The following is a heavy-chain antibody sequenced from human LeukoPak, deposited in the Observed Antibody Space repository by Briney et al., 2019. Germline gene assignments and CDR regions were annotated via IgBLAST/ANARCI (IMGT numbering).Heavy chain of an antibody. CDR2: IWHSGRT. J-gene: IGHJ3*02. CDR3: ARRYGYCSSTSCRYDAFDI. Sequence: PSETLSLTCTVSGGSITNYYWSWIRQPPEKGLEWIGFIWHSGRTNYNPSLKSRVTMSVDTSKNQFSLKLSSVTAADTAVYYCARRYGYCSSTSCRYDAFDIWGQGTMVTVSS. D-gene: IGHD2-2*01. V-gene: IGHV4-59*12. CDR1: GGSITNYY.